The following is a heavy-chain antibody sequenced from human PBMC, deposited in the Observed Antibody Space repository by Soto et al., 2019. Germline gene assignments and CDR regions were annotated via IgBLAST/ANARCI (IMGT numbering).Heavy chain of an antibody. Sequence: LRLSCAASGFTFSSYGMNWVRQAPGKGLEWVAVVSYDEITKYYADSVKGRFTISRDNSKNTVYLQMNSLRPEDTAVYYCAKPLGLLRRAMAQGSDYWGQGALVTVSS. CDR2: VSYDEITK. D-gene: IGHD5-18*01. V-gene: IGHV3-30*18. CDR3: AKPLGLLRRAMAQGSDY. J-gene: IGHJ4*02. CDR1: GFTFSSYG.